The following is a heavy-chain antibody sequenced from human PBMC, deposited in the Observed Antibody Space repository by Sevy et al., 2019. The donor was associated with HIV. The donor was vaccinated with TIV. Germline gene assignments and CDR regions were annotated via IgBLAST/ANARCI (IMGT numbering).Heavy chain of an antibody. D-gene: IGHD3-22*01. Sequence: ASVKVSCKVSGYTLTEVSMHWVRQAPGKGLEWMGSFDPEDGETIFAQKFQDRVTMTEDTSTDTAYMELSSLRSEDTAVYYCATTKDYYDSSGCPFDYWGQGTLVTVSS. CDR2: FDPEDGET. CDR1: GYTLTEVS. V-gene: IGHV1-24*01. J-gene: IGHJ4*02. CDR3: ATTKDYYDSSGCPFDY.